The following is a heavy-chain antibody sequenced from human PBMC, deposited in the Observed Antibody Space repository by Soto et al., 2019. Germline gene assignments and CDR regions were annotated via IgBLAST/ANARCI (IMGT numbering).Heavy chain of an antibody. CDR1: GFTFSSYW. CDR2: INSDGSST. J-gene: IGHJ6*02. V-gene: IGHV3-74*01. Sequence: GGSLRLSCAASGFTFSSYWMHWVRQAPGKGLVWVSRINSDGSSTSYADSVKGRFTISRDNAKNTLYLQMNSLRAEDTAVYYCARGDFDWSLAYGMDVWGQGTTVTVSS. D-gene: IGHD3-9*01. CDR3: ARGDFDWSLAYGMDV.